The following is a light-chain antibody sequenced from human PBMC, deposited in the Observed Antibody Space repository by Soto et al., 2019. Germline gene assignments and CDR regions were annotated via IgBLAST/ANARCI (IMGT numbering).Light chain of an antibody. J-gene: IGLJ2*01. CDR3: QTWDTGIVV. CDR1: SGHSSYA. V-gene: IGLV4-69*01. Sequence: QAVVTQSPSASASLGASVKLTCTLSSGHSSYAIAWHQQQPEKGPRYLMKLNSDGSHSKGDGIPDRFSGSSSGAERSLTISSLQSDDEADYYCQTWDTGIVVFGGGTKVTVL. CDR2: LNSDGSH.